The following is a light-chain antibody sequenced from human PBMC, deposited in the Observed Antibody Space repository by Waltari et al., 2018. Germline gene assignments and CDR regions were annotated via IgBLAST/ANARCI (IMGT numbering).Light chain of an antibody. CDR2: EDN. V-gene: IGLV6-57*03. Sequence: NFMLTQPHSVSESPGKTVTISCTRSSGSIASNYVQWYQRRPGSVPTTVIYEDNQRPPGVPVRFSGSIDSSSTSASLTISGLQTEDEADYYCQSHDANHYVVFGGGTKVTVL. CDR3: QSHDANHYVV. CDR1: SGSIASNY. J-gene: IGLJ2*01.